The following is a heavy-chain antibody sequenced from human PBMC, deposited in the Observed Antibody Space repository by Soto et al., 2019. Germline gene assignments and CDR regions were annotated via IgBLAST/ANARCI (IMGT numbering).Heavy chain of an antibody. D-gene: IGHD3-22*01. CDR1: GGTFNSYD. CDR3: ARLSRPNYYDTSGFFKDNWFDP. V-gene: IGHV1-69*13. J-gene: IGHJ5*02. Sequence: SVKVSCKASGGTFNSYDINWVRQAPGQGLEWMGGIIPIVETPKYAQKFQGRVTITADESTNTVYMELSSLRSEDTAMYYCARLSRPNYYDTSGFFKDNWFDPWGQGTLVTVSS. CDR2: IIPIVETP.